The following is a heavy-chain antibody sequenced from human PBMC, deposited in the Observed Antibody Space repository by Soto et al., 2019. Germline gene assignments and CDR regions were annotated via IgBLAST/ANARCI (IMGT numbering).Heavy chain of an antibody. CDR1: GYTFTRYY. Sequence: QVQLVQSGAEVKKPGASVKVSCKASGYTFTRYYIHWVRQAPGQGLEWMGIINPRGGSTTYAQKYQGRVTLTSDTSTSTAYMELSRLRSEDTAVYFCARDSIVARYYFDYWCQGTPVTVSS. CDR2: INPRGGST. CDR3: ARDSIVARYYFDY. V-gene: IGHV1-46*01. J-gene: IGHJ4*02. D-gene: IGHD6-6*01.